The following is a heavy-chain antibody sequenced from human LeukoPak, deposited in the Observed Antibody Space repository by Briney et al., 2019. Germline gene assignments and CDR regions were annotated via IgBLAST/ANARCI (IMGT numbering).Heavy chain of an antibody. J-gene: IGHJ4*02. CDR2: INSDGSST. V-gene: IGHV3-74*01. CDR3: ARDWGRRYSSGWYGDFDY. D-gene: IGHD6-19*01. Sequence: GGSLRLSCAATGFTFSSYWMSWVRQAPGKGLVWVSRINSDGSSTSYADSVKGRFTISRDNAKNTLYLQMNSLRAEDTAVYYCARDWGRRYSSGWYGDFDYWGQGTLVTVSS. CDR1: GFTFSSYW.